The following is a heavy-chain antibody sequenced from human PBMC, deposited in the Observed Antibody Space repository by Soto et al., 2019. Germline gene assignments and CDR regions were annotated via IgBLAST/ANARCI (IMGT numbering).Heavy chain of an antibody. CDR3: ARKTSTYYYYGMDV. V-gene: IGHV4-61*01. CDR1: GGSVCTGSYS. CDR2: IYYSGST. Sequence: SAPLSLTCTGSGGSVCTGSYSLSWVRQTPGKGLEWIGYIYYSGSTNYNPSLKSRVTISVDTSKNQFSLKLSSVTAADTAVYYCARKTSTYYYYGMDVWGQGTTVS. J-gene: IGHJ6*02.